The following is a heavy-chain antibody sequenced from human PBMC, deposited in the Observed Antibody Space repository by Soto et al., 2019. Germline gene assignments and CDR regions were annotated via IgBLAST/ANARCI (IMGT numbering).Heavy chain of an antibody. D-gene: IGHD6-25*01. CDR2: ISGTGGTT. Sequence: PGLSLRLSCAASGFTFSSYAMSWVRQAPGKGLEWVSAISGTGGTTYYADSVKGRFTISRDNSRNTLHLQMNSLRAEDTAIYYCAKFFVETGGSSGWPWSFHFWGQGTLVTVSS. J-gene: IGHJ4*02. CDR3: AKFFVETGGSSGWPWSFHF. V-gene: IGHV3-23*01. CDR1: GFTFSSYA.